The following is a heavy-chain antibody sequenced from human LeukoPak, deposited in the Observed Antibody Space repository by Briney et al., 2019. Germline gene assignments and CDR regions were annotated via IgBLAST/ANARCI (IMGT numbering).Heavy chain of an antibody. CDR2: IRYDGSNK. D-gene: IGHD2-15*01. J-gene: IGHJ4*02. V-gene: IGHV3-30*02. Sequence: GGSLRLSCAASGFTFSSYGMHWVRQAPGKELEWVAFIRYDGSNKYYADSVKGRFTISRDNSKNTLYLQMNSLKTADTAMYYCAKEGGRHLADWGQGTLVTVSS. CDR3: AKEGGRHLAD. CDR1: GFTFSSYG.